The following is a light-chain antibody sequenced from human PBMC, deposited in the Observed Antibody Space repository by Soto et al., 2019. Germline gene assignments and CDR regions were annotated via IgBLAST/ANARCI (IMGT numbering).Light chain of an antibody. Sequence: DIQMTQSPSSLSASVGDRVTITCLASQSISSYLNWYQQKPGKAPKLLIYAASSLQSGVPSRFSGSGSGTDFTLTISSLQPEDFGIYYCQQSYSNPPNFGGGTKVDIK. J-gene: IGKJ4*01. CDR3: QQSYSNPPN. V-gene: IGKV1-39*01. CDR2: AAS. CDR1: QSISSY.